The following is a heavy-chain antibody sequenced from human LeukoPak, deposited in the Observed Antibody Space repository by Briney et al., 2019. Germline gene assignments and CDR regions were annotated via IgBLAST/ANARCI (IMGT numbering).Heavy chain of an antibody. CDR3: ARRDGDYVGWFDP. CDR2: MNPNSGNT. J-gene: IGHJ5*02. CDR1: GGTFSSYD. Sequence: ASVKVSCKASGGTFSSYDISWVRQAPGQGLEWMGWMNPNSGNTGYVQKFQGRVTITRNTSISTAYMELSSLRSEDTAVYYCARRDGDYVGWFDPWGQGTLVTVSS. D-gene: IGHD4-17*01. V-gene: IGHV1-8*03.